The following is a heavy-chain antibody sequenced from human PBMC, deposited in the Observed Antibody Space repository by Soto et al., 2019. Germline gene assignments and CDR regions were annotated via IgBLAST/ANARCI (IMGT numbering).Heavy chain of an antibody. D-gene: IGHD2-2*01. CDR1: GYTLTELS. Sequence: ASVKVSCKVSGYTLTELSMHWVRQAPGKGLEWMGGFDPEDGETIYAQKFQGRVTMTEDTSTDTAYMELSSLRSEDTAVYYCATGFSGCSSTSCYFYHDLSYYGMYVWGQGTTVPVS. CDR2: FDPEDGET. J-gene: IGHJ6*02. CDR3: ATGFSGCSSTSCYFYHDLSYYGMYV. V-gene: IGHV1-24*01.